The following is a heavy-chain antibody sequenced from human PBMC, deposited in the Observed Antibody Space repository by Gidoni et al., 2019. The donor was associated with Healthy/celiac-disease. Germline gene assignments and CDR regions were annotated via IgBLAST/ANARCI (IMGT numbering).Heavy chain of an antibody. J-gene: IGHJ4*02. Sequence: EVQLVESGGGLVQPGGSLKLYCAASGFTFSGSAMPWFRQASVKGLEWVGRIRSKANSYATEYAASVKGRFTISRDDSKNTAYLQMNSLKTEDTAVYYCTRHYSGWTDGSDFDYWGQGTLVTGSS. D-gene: IGHD1-26*01. CDR1: GFTFSGSA. V-gene: IGHV3-73*01. CDR2: IRSKANSYAT. CDR3: TRHYSGWTDGSDFDY.